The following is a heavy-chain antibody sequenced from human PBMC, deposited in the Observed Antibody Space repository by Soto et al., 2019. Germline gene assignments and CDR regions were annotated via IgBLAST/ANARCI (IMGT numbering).Heavy chain of an antibody. D-gene: IGHD2-2*01. CDR3: AKDQDIVVGYGMDV. J-gene: IGHJ6*02. V-gene: IGHV3-23*01. CDR2: ISGSGGST. CDR1: GFTFSIYA. Sequence: GSLRLSCAASGFTFSIYAMSWVRQAPGKGLEWVSAISGSGGSTYYADSVKGRFTISRDNSKNTLYLQMNSLRAEDTAVYYCAKDQDIVVGYGMDVWGQGTTVTVSS.